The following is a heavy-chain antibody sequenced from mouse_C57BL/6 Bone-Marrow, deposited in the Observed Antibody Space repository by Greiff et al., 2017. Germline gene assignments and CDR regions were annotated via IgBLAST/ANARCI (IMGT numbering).Heavy chain of an antibody. CDR1: EYEFPSHD. Sequence: EVQGVESGGGLVQPGESLKLSCESNEYEFPSHDMSWVRKTPEKRLEFVSALNSDGGSTYYPDTMERRFIISRDNTKKTLYLQMSSLRSEDTALYYCARHRGVYDGYPWYFDVWGTGTTVTVSS. D-gene: IGHD2-3*01. CDR3: ARHRGVYDGYPWYFDV. V-gene: IGHV5-2*01. J-gene: IGHJ1*03. CDR2: LNSDGGST.